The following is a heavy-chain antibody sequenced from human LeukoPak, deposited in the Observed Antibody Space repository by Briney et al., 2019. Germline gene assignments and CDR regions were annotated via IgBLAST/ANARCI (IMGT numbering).Heavy chain of an antibody. CDR2: ISYDGSNK. CDR3: AKAGGGSYGYVKRYYFDY. Sequence: GRSLRLSCAASGFTFSSYGMHWVRQAPGKGLEWVAVISYDGSNKYYADSVKGRFTISRDNSKNTLYLQMNSLRAEDTAVYYCAKAGGGSYGYVKRYYFDYWGQGTLVTVSS. V-gene: IGHV3-30*18. J-gene: IGHJ4*02. D-gene: IGHD5-18*01. CDR1: GFTFSSYG.